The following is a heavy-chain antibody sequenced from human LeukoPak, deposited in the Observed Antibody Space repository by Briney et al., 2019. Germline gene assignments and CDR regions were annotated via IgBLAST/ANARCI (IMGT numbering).Heavy chain of an antibody. J-gene: IGHJ6*02. Sequence: GGSLRLSCAASGFTFRTYWMHWVRQAPGKGLVWVSRISSDGESKSYADSVKGRFTISRDNAKNTLYLQMNGLRAEDTAVYYCASGGPIYYGMDVWGQGTTVTVSS. V-gene: IGHV3-74*01. D-gene: IGHD2-15*01. CDR2: ISSDGESK. CDR3: ASGGPIYYGMDV. CDR1: GFTFRTYW.